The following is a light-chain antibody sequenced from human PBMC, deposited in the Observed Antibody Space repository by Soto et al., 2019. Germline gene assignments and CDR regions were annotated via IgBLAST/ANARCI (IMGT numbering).Light chain of an antibody. CDR3: QQRSSWPIT. CDR1: QSVTSSY. CDR2: GVS. V-gene: IGKV3D-20*02. J-gene: IGKJ5*01. Sequence: EIVLTQSPGTVSLSPGERATLSCRASQSVTSSYLAWYQQKPGQAPRLLIYGVSSRATGIPDRFSGSGAGTDFTLTINSLEPEDFAVYYCQQRSSWPITFGQGTRLEIK.